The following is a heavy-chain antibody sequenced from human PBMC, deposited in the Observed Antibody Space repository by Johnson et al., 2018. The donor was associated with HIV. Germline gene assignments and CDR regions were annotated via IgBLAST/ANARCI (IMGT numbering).Heavy chain of an antibody. CDR3: AGKEAIDEAFDI. CDR1: GFTFSSYA. V-gene: IGHV3-30-3*01. Sequence: VQLVESGGGVVQPGRSLRLSCVASGFTFSSYAMHWVCQAPGKGLEWVAVISYDGSNKYYADSVKGRFTISRDNSKNTLYLQMNSLRAEDTAVYYCAGKEAIDEAFDIWGQGTMVTVSS. CDR2: ISYDGSNK. D-gene: IGHD2-2*01. J-gene: IGHJ3*02.